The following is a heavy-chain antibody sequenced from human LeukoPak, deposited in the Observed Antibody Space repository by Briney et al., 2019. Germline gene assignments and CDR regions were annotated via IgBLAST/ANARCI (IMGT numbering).Heavy chain of an antibody. D-gene: IGHD6-6*01. CDR2: ISYDGSNK. CDR1: GFTFSSYA. CDR3: ARDGAGIAARPLDY. V-gene: IGHV3-30*04. Sequence: GGSLRLSCAASGFTFSSYAMHWVRQAPGKGLEWVAVISYDGSNKYYADSVKGRFTISRDNSKNTLYLQMNSLRAEDTAVYYCARDGAGIAARPLDYWGQGTLVTVSS. J-gene: IGHJ4*02.